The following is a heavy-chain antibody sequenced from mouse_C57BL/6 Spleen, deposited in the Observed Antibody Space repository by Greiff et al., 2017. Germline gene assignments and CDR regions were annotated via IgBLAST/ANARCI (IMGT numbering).Heavy chain of an antibody. CDR2: ISSGSSTI. CDR1: GFTFSDYG. D-gene: IGHD2-3*01. CDR3: ARRPYDGYYFYWYFDV. J-gene: IGHJ1*03. V-gene: IGHV5-17*01. Sequence: EVQLVESGGGLVKPGGSLKLSCAASGFTFSDYGMHWVRQAPEKGLEWVAYISSGSSTIYYADTVKGRFTISRDNAKNTLFLQMTSLRSEDTAMYYCARRPYDGYYFYWYFDVWGTGTTVTVSS.